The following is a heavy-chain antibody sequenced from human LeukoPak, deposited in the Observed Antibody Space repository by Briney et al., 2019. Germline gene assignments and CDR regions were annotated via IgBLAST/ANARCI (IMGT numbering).Heavy chain of an antibody. V-gene: IGHV5-51*01. CDR1: GYTFTHQW. Sequence: GESLETLCKASGYTFTHQWIGWVRQKSGSGLEWMGIIYSRDSDPTYGTFFQGHVSISADTSINTAYLEWSRLEASDTAIYYCARHSNVIGAIWGQGTLVTVSS. D-gene: IGHD3-10*01. J-gene: IGHJ1*01. CDR3: ARHSNVIGAI. CDR2: IYSRDSDP.